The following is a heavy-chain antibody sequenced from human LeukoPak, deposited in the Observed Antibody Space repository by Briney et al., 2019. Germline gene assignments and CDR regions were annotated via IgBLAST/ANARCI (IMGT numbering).Heavy chain of an antibody. CDR2: ISGRGGST. Sequence: GRCLTPSCAASGFTSSSHATSSARHAPGKGLEWDSAISGRGGSTYYADSVKGRLTISRDNSKNALYLQMNSLRAEDTAVYYCAKDTGRGVVVVAAKLGYYFVYSGQGTLV. J-gene: IGHJ4*02. D-gene: IGHD2-15*01. CDR3: AKDTGRGVVVVAAKLGYYFVY. V-gene: IGHV3-23*01. CDR1: GFTSSSHA.